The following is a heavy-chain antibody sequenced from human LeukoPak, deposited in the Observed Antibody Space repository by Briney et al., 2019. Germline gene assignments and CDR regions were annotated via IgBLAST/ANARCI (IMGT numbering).Heavy chain of an antibody. Sequence: ASVKVSCKASGYTSTSYDINWVRQATGQGLEWMGWMSPNSGNTGYAQKFQGRVTMTRNTSISTAYMELSSLRSEDTAVYYCARGRDGYSFYYFDYWGQGTLVTVSS. CDR2: MSPNSGNT. J-gene: IGHJ4*02. CDR3: ARGRDGYSFYYFDY. V-gene: IGHV1-8*01. D-gene: IGHD5-24*01. CDR1: GYTSTSYD.